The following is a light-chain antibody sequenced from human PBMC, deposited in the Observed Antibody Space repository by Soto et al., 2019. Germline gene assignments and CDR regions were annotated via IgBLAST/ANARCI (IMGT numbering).Light chain of an antibody. CDR2: GNS. V-gene: IGLV1-40*01. Sequence: QSALTQPPSVSGAPGQRVTICCTGSRSNIGAGYDVHWYQQLPGTAPKLLIYGNSNRPSGVPDRFSGSKSDTSASLAITGLQAKDEADYYCQSYDSSLSGWVFGGGTKVTVL. J-gene: IGLJ3*02. CDR3: QSYDSSLSGWV. CDR1: RSNIGAGYD.